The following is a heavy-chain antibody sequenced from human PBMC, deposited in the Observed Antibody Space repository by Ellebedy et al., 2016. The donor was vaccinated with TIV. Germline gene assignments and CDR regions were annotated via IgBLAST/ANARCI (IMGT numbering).Heavy chain of an antibody. D-gene: IGHD3-10*01. CDR3: ARDHQFRAGGHYYYYYYGMDV. CDR2: IYSGGST. V-gene: IGHV3-53*01. CDR1: GFTVSSNY. Sequence: GGSLRLXXAASGFTVSSNYMSWVRQAPGKGLEWVSVIYSGGSTYYADSVKGRFTISRDNSKNTLYLQMNSLRAEDTAVYYCARDHQFRAGGHYYYYYYGMDVWGQGTTVTVSS. J-gene: IGHJ6*02.